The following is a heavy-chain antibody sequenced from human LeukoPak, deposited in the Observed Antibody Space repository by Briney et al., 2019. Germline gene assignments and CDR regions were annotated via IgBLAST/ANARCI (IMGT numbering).Heavy chain of an antibody. Sequence: SETLSLTCTVSGYSISSGYYWGWIRQPPGKGLEWIGSIYHSGSTYYNPSLKSRVTISVDTSKNQFSLKLSSVTAADTAVYYCARDRDGYNGYYWGQGTLVTVSS. V-gene: IGHV4-38-2*02. J-gene: IGHJ4*02. CDR1: GYSISSGYY. CDR3: ARDRDGYNGYY. CDR2: IYHSGST. D-gene: IGHD5-24*01.